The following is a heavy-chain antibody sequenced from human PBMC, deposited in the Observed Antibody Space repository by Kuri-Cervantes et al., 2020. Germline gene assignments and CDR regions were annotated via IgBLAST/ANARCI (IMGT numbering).Heavy chain of an antibody. V-gene: IGHV1-8*03. CDR2: MNPKSGNK. CDR3: ARTGGDGYTSDEAFDI. CDR1: VYTFTSYE. D-gene: IGHD5-24*01. Sequence: ASVNVSFKASVYTFTSYEINWVRQATGQGLEWMGWMNPKSGNKGYAQKFQGRVTITRDTSMSTAYMELSSMRSEDTAVYYCARTGGDGYTSDEAFDIWGQGTMVTVSS. J-gene: IGHJ3*02.